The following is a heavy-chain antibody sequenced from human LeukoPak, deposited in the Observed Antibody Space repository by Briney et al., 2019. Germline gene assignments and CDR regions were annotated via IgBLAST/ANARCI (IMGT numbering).Heavy chain of an antibody. CDR3: ARRSSGYALDY. J-gene: IGHJ4*02. D-gene: IGHD3-22*01. CDR2: ISSSSSYI. V-gene: IGHV3-21*01. CDR1: RFTFSSYA. Sequence: GGSLRLSCAASRFTFSSYAMSWVRQAPGKGLEWVSSISSSSSYIYYADSVKGRFTISRDNAKNSLYLQMNSLRAEDTAVYYCARRSSGYALDYWGQGTLVTVSS.